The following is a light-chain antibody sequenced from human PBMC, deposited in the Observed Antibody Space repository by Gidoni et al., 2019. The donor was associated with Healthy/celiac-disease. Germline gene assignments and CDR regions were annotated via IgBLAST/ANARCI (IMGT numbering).Light chain of an antibody. CDR3: SSYTSSSTPYVA. CDR2: EVS. V-gene: IGLV2-14*01. CDR1: SSDAGGYNY. Sequence: QSALTQPTSVYRSPGQLVTISCTGTSSDAGGYNYVSWYQQHPGKAPKLMIYEVSYRPSDVSNRFSGSKSGNTASLTISGLQAEDEADYYCSSYTSSSTPYVAFGGGTKLTVL. J-gene: IGLJ2*01.